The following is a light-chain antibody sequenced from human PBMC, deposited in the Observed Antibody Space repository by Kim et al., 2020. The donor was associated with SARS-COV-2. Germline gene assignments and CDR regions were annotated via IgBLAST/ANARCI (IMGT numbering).Light chain of an antibody. CDR2: WAS. V-gene: IGKV4-1*01. J-gene: IGKJ4*01. Sequence: RATINCKSSQSVLYNSNNKNYLAWYQQKPGQPPKLLIYWASTRKSGVPDRFSGSGSGTDFTLTISSLQAEDVAVYYCQQYYSDPLTFGGGTKLEIK. CDR3: QQYYSDPLT. CDR1: QSVLYNSNNKNY.